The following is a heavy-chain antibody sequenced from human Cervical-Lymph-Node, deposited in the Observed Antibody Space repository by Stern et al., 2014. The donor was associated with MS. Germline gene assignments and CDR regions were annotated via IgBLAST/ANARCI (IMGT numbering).Heavy chain of an antibody. CDR1: GGSISSSNW. CDR3: ASNYGSDAFDI. D-gene: IGHD4-17*01. J-gene: IGHJ3*02. Sequence: QVQLQESGPGLVKPSGTLSLTCAVSGGSISSSNWWSWVRPPPGKGLEWIGDIDHSEGTTTNPSLNVRVTISVAKSKTQFPLKLSSVTAAATAVYYCASNYGSDAFDIWGQGTMVTVSS. V-gene: IGHV4-4*02. CDR2: IDHSEGT.